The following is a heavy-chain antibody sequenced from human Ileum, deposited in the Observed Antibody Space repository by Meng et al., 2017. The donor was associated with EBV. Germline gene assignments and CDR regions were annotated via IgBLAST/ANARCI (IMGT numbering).Heavy chain of an antibody. CDR2: INTSVGYT. Sequence: QVQLVHSGSELKNPGASVTVSCKASGYIFTNYAMNWVRQVPGQGLEWMGIINTSVGYTSHAQKFQGRVTMTRDTSTSTVHMEVSSLRSADTAVYYCARASRVLGGFDYWGQGTLVTVSS. J-gene: IGHJ4*02. D-gene: IGHD3-16*01. CDR3: ARASRVLGGFDY. V-gene: IGHV1-46*01. CDR1: GYIFTNYA.